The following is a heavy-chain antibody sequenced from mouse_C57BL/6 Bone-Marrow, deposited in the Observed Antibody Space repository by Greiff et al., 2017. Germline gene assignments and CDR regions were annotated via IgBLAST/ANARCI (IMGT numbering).Heavy chain of an antibody. J-gene: IGHJ3*01. Sequence: QVQLQQSGAKLARPGASVKLSCKASGYTFTSYGISWVKQRTGQGLEWIGEIYPRSGNTYYNEKFKGKATLTADKSSSTAYMELRSLTSEDSAVYFCARGYSWFAYWGQGTLVTVSA. V-gene: IGHV1-81*01. CDR3: ARGYSWFAY. CDR2: IYPRSGNT. D-gene: IGHD2-3*01. CDR1: GYTFTSYG.